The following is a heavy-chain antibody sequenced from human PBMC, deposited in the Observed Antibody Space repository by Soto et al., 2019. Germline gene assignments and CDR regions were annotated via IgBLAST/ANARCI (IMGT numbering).Heavy chain of an antibody. CDR1: GYTFTSYG. CDR2: ISAYNGNT. J-gene: IGHJ4*02. D-gene: IGHD2-2*01. Sequence: ASVKVSCKASGYTFTSYGISWVRQAPGQGLEWMGWISAYNGNTNYAQKLQGRVTMTTDTSTSTAYMELSRLRSDDTAVYYCARADLNIPAAQPFDYWGQGTLVTVSS. V-gene: IGHV1-18*01. CDR3: ARADLNIPAAQPFDY.